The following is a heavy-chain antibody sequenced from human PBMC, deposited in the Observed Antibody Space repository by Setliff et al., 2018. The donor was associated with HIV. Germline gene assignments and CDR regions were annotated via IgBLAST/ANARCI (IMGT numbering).Heavy chain of an antibody. CDR2: MNPNSGNT. V-gene: IGHV1-8*03. Sequence: ASVKVSCKASGYTFTSYAMNWVRQATGQGLEWMGWMNPNSGNTGYAQKFQGRVTITTDESTNTAYMELSSLRSEDTAVYYCARIPTGGAFDIWGQGTVVTVSS. CDR1: GYTFTSYA. J-gene: IGHJ3*02. CDR3: ARIPTGGAFDI. D-gene: IGHD7-27*01.